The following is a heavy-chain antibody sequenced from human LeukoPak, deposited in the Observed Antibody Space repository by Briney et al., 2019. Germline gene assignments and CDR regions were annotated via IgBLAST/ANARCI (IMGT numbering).Heavy chain of an antibody. CDR2: IIPIFGTT. J-gene: IGHJ4*02. D-gene: IGHD5-12*01. V-gene: IGHV1-69*06. CDR1: GGTFSSYA. CDR3: ARALVDIVATTYFDY. Sequence: SVKVSCKASGGTFSSYAISWVRQAPGQGLEWMGGIIPIFGTTNYAQKFQGRVTITADKSTSTAYMELSSLRSEDTAVYYCARALVDIVATTYFDYWGQGTLVTVSS.